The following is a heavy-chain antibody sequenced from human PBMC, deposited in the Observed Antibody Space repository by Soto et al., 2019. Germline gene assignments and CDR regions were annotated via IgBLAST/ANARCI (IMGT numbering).Heavy chain of an antibody. Sequence: GGSLRLSCVASGFTFSNFAMTWVRQPPGKGLEWVSGISGGSGDSTFYADSVKGRFTISRDNSKNTLHLQMNSLRTEDTAVYYCAKNQPSWATRAAFDYWGQGTLVTVSS. CDR3: AKNQPSWATRAAFDY. D-gene: IGHD2-2*01. CDR2: ISGGSGDST. J-gene: IGHJ4*02. CDR1: GFTFSNFA. V-gene: IGHV3-23*01.